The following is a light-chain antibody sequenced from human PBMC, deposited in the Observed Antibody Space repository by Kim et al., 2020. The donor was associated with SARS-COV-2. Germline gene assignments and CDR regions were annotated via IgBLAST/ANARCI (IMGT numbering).Light chain of an antibody. CDR2: STN. CDR3: LLYYGGALV. J-gene: IGLJ3*02. Sequence: PGVTVTLTCASNTVAVTSDDYANWIKQKPGQAPTTLIDSTNNKHSWTPARFSGSLLGGKAALTLSAVQPEDEDEYHGLLYYGGALVFGGGTKLTV. V-gene: IGLV7-43*01. CDR1: TVAVTSDDY.